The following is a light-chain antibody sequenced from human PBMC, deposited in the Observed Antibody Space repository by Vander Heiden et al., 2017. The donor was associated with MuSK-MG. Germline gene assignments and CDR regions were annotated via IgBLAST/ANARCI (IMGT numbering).Light chain of an antibody. CDR3: SSYTSSSSYV. J-gene: IGLJ1*01. CDR2: DVS. V-gene: IGLV2-14*01. CDR1: SSDVGGYNY. Sequence: QSALTQPASVSGYPGQSITISCTGTSSDVGGYNYVSWYQQHPGKAPNLMIYDVSNRPSGVSNRFSGSKSGNTASLTISGLQAEDEADYYCSSYTSSSSYVFGTGTKVTVL.